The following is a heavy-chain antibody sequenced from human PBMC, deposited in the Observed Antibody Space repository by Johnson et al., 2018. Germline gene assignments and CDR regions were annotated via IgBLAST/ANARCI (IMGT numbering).Heavy chain of an antibody. CDR3: ARGYSSLIDPYFYMDV. V-gene: IGHV4-59*01. CDR2: IYYSGST. CDR1: GGSISSYY. J-gene: IGHJ6*03. D-gene: IGHD2-21*01. Sequence: QVQLQESGPGLVKPSETLSLTCTVSGGSISSYYWSWIRQPPGKGLEWIGYIYYSGSTNYNPSLKSRVNISVDTSKNQFSLKLSSVTAADTAVYYCARGYSSLIDPYFYMDVWGKGTTVTVSS.